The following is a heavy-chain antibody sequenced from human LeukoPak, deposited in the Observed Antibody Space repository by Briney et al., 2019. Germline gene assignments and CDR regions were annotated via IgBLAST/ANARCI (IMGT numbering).Heavy chain of an antibody. CDR3: AKEKAVARSSGWHAFDV. J-gene: IGHJ3*01. V-gene: IGHV3-23*01. D-gene: IGHD6-19*01. CDR2: ISGSGAST. Sequence: GGSLRLSCAASGFTFSSYAMSWVRQAPGKGLEWVSAISGSGASTYYADSVKGRFTVSRDNSRNTLYLQMNSLRADDTAVYFCAKEKAVARSSGWHAFDVWGQGSLVTVS. CDR1: GFTFSSYA.